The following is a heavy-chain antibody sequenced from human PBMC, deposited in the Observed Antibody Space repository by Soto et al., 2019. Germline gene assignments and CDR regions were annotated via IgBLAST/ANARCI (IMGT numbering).Heavy chain of an antibody. CDR2: IIPIFGTT. Sequence: VQLVQSGAEVKKPGSSVKVSCKASGGTFSNYPFIWVRQAPAQGLDWMGGIIPIFGTTDYGQTFQGRVTITADESTNTAYMELRSLRSDDTALYYCARRLYCGGGCYSHFDYWGQGTLVTVSS. CDR3: ARRLYCGGGCYSHFDY. CDR1: GGTFSNYP. D-gene: IGHD2-21*02. J-gene: IGHJ4*02. V-gene: IGHV1-69*01.